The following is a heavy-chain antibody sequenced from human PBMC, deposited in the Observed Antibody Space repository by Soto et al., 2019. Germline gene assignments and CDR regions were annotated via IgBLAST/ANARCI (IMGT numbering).Heavy chain of an antibody. D-gene: IGHD2-15*01. CDR3: ARDYVVVVVAASAGYGMDV. V-gene: IGHV3-33*08. CDR1: GCTFSSYG. Sequence: PGGSLRLAGAASGCTFSSYGMHWVRQAPAKGLEWVAVICYDGSNKYYADSVKGRFTISRDNSKNTLYLQMNSLRAEDTAVYYCARDYVVVVVAASAGYGMDVWGQGTTVTVSS. J-gene: IGHJ6*02. CDR2: ICYDGSNK.